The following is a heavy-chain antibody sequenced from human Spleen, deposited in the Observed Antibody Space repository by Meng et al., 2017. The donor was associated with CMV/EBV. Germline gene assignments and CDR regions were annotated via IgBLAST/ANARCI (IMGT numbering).Heavy chain of an antibody. CDR1: GFTVSSNY. CDR2: IYSGGST. V-gene: IGHV3-66*02. J-gene: IGHJ4*02. D-gene: IGHD2-2*01. Sequence: GGSLRLSCAASGFTVSSNYMSWVRQAPGKGLEWVSVIYSGGSTYYADSVKGRFTISRDNSKNTLYLQMNSLRAEDTAVYYCARPNDIVVLPSTIFYWGQGTLVTVSS. CDR3: ARPNDIVVLPSTIFY.